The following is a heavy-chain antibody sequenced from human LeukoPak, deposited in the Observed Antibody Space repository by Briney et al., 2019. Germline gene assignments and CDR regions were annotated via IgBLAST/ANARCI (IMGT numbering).Heavy chain of an antibody. CDR2: FDPEDGET. CDR1: GYTLTELS. V-gene: IGHV1-24*01. Sequence: ASVKVSCKVSGYTLTELSMHWVRQAPGKGLEWMGGFDPEDGETIYAQEFQGRVTMTEDTSTDTAYMELSSLRSEDTAVYYCATSNPYGSGTFDPWGQGTLVTVSS. J-gene: IGHJ5*02. D-gene: IGHD3-10*01. CDR3: ATSNPYGSGTFDP.